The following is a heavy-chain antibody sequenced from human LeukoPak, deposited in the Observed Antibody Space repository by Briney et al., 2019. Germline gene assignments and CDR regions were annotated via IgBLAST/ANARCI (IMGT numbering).Heavy chain of an antibody. D-gene: IGHD3-3*01. Sequence: SETLSLTCTVSGGSISSHYWSWIRQPPGKGLEWIGYIYYSGSTNYNPSLKSRVTISVNTSKNQFSLKLSSVTAADTAVYYCARGGQPMDYDFWSGRPPYYYYYMDVWGKGTTVTVSS. CDR3: ARGGQPMDYDFWSGRPPYYYYYMDV. CDR2: IYYSGST. V-gene: IGHV4-59*11. J-gene: IGHJ6*03. CDR1: GGSISSHY.